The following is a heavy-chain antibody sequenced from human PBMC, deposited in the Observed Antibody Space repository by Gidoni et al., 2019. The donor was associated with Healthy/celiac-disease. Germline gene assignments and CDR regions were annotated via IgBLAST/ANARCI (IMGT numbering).Heavy chain of an antibody. V-gene: IGHV5-51*01. Sequence: EVQLVQSGAEVKKPGESLMISCKGSAYSFTSSWIGWVRQLPGKGLEWRGIIYPGDSDTRYSPSFQGQVTIAAEKSISTAYLQWSSLKASDTAMYYCARGDDPWFGELLTWGQGTLVTVSS. CDR3: ARGDDPWFGELLT. CDR2: IYPGDSDT. D-gene: IGHD3-10*01. J-gene: IGHJ5*02. CDR1: AYSFTSSW.